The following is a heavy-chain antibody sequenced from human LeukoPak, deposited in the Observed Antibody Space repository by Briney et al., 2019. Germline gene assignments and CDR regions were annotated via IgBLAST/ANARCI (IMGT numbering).Heavy chain of an antibody. D-gene: IGHD3-3*01. J-gene: IGHJ4*02. CDR2: ISGSGGST. CDR3: ATNYDFWSGYFDY. CDR1: EFTFSSYA. Sequence: PGGSLRLSCAASEFTFSSYAMTWVRQAPGKGLEWVSAISGSGGSTYYADSVKGRFTISRDNSKNTLYLQMNSLRAEDTAVYYCATNYDFWSGYFDYWGQGTLVTVSS. V-gene: IGHV3-23*01.